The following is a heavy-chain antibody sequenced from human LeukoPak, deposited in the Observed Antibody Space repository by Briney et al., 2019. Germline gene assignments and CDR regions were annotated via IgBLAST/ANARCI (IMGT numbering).Heavy chain of an antibody. CDR2: SGDSDGST. D-gene: IGHD2-15*01. V-gene: IGHV3-23*01. J-gene: IGHJ4*02. Sequence: GGSLRPSCAASGFTFSGSGMSWVGQAPGKGLEWISSSGDSDGSTYYADSLKGRFTISRDNSKNTLYLQMNNLRAEDTAVYYCAKGGCRGTCNPLAYWGQGALVTVSP. CDR3: AKGGCRGTCNPLAY. CDR1: GFTFSGSG.